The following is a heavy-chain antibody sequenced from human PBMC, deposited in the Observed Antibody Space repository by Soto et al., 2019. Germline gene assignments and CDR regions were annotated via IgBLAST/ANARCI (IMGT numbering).Heavy chain of an antibody. V-gene: IGHV3-23*01. Sequence: GGSLRLSCAASGFTFSSYAMSWVRQAPGKGLELISAITNGGSTHYADSVKGRFTISRDNSKNTQYLQMSSLRADDTAVYYCVKGEYYYDSSGYYPFDYWGQGTLVTVSS. CDR3: VKGEYYYDSSGYYPFDY. CDR2: ITNGGST. J-gene: IGHJ4*02. CDR1: GFTFSSYA. D-gene: IGHD3-22*01.